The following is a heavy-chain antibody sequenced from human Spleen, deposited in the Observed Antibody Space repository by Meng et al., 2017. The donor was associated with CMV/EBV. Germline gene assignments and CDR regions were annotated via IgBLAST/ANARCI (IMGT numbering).Heavy chain of an antibody. J-gene: IGHJ5*02. CDR3: ARGVTTASSWFDP. CDR1: GASISGYY. CDR2: INHSGST. Sequence: QGQLQQWGAGLLQPSETPSLTCAVYGASISGYYWSWIRQPPGKGLEWIGEINHSGSTNYNPSLKSRVTLSVDTSKNQFSLKLSSVTAADTAVYYCARGVTTASSWFDPWGQGTLVTSPQ. D-gene: IGHD4-17*01. V-gene: IGHV4-34*01.